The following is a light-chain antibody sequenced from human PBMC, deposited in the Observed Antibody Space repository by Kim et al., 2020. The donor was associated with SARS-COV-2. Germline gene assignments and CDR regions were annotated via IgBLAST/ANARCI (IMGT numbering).Light chain of an antibody. CDR1: QSLLHSIGKTY. CDR2: EVS. CDR3: MQSIQRLYS. V-gene: IGKV2D-29*01. Sequence: QPASISCKSTQSLLHSIGKTYLYWYLQKPGQPPQLLVYEVSKRFSGVPDRFSGCGSGTDFTLKISRVEAEDVGLYYCMQSIQRLYSFGQGTKLEI. J-gene: IGKJ2*03.